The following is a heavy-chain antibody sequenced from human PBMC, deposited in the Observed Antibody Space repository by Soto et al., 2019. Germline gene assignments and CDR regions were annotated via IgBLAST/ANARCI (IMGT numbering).Heavy chain of an antibody. CDR3: AKPGHQLPLRRTPTPFDY. CDR1: GFTFSSYA. Sequence: GGSLRLSCAASGFTFSSYAMSWVRQAPGKGLEWVSAISGSGGSTYYADSVKGRFTISRDNSKNTLYLQMNSLRAEDTAVYYCAKPGHQLPLRRTPTPFDYWGQGALVTVSS. V-gene: IGHV3-23*01. J-gene: IGHJ4*02. CDR2: ISGSGGST. D-gene: IGHD2-2*01.